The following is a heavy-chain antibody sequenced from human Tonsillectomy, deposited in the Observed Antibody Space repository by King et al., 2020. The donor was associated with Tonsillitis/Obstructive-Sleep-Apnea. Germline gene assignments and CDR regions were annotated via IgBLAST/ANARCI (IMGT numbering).Heavy chain of an antibody. J-gene: IGHJ5*02. CDR3: GRADGVGTSWFDP. V-gene: IGHV3-7*04. CDR2: IKEDGSEK. Sequence: VQLVESGGGLVQPGGSLTISCAASGFTFRSNWMSWVRQGPGKGLEWVAIIKEDGSEKYYVDSVEGRFNISRDNAKNSLYLQMSSLRAEDTALYYCGRADGVGTSWFDPWGQGTLVTVPS. CDR1: GFTFRSNW. D-gene: IGHD2-8*02.